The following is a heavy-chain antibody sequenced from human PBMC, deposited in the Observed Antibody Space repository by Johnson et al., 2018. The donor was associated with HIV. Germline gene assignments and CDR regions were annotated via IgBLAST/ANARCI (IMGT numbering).Heavy chain of an antibody. D-gene: IGHD1-26*01. CDR3: TTDGRYWIVGATRDAFDI. CDR1: GFTFSSYA. J-gene: IGHJ3*02. Sequence: QVQLVESGGGLVQPGGSLRLSCAASGFTFSSYAMHWVRQAPGKGLEWVAVISYDGSEKYFADSVKGRFTISRDSSKNTLYLKMNSLRAEDTAVYYCTTDGRYWIVGATRDAFDIWGQGTMVTVSS. V-gene: IGHV3-30*04. CDR2: ISYDGSEK.